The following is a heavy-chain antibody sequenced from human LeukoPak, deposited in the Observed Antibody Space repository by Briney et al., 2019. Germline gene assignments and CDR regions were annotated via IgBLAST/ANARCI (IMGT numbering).Heavy chain of an antibody. D-gene: IGHD3-22*01. CDR1: GGSIRIDY. J-gene: IGHJ4*02. CDR3: ARGGYYYDSSGYYSYYFDY. CDR2: IYSSGST. Sequence: SETLSLTCTVSGGSIRIDYWTWIRQPAGQGLEWIGRIYSSGSTSYNPSLKSRVTMSVDTSKNQFSLKLSSVTAADTAVYYCARGGYYYDSSGYYSYYFDYWGQGTLVTVSS. V-gene: IGHV4-4*07.